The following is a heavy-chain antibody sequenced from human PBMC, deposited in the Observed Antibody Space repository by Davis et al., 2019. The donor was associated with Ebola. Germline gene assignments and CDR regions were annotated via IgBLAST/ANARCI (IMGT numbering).Heavy chain of an antibody. D-gene: IGHD3-10*01. Sequence: SVKVSCKASGGTFSSYAISWVRQAPGQGLKWMGGIIPIFGTANYAQKFQSRVTITADESTSTAYMELSSLRSEDTAVYYCARERGHYYGSGSYSNYFDYWGQGTLVTVSS. CDR2: IIPIFGTA. CDR3: ARERGHYYGSGSYSNYFDY. CDR1: GGTFSSYA. V-gene: IGHV1-69*13. J-gene: IGHJ4*02.